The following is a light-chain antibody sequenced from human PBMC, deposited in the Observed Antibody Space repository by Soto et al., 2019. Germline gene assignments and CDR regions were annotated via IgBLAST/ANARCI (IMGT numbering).Light chain of an antibody. V-gene: IGLV2-23*02. CDR3: CSYAGDTTFFV. CDR2: EVN. J-gene: IGLJ1*01. CDR1: SSDVGSYYP. Sequence: QSLLTQPAFMSGSPGQSITISCTGTSSDVGSYYPVSWFQQHPGKAPKLIIYEVNKRPSGVSDRFSGSKSGNTASLTISGLQAADEAEYYCCSYAGDTTFFVFGTGTKLTVL.